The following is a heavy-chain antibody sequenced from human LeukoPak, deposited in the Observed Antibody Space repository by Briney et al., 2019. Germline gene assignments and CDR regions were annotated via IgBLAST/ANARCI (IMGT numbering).Heavy chain of an antibody. V-gene: IGHV3-33*01. Sequence: GGSLRLSCATSGCTFSAYSMKWVRQAPGKGQEWVAVIWVDGSKKFYADSVEGRFTISRDDSKSTSYLQMNSLRAEDTAVYYCARDQGYCSGGRCHSHFDYWGQGTLVTVSS. D-gene: IGHD2-15*01. CDR1: GCTFSAYS. CDR3: ARDQGYCSGGRCHSHFDY. CDR2: IWVDGSKK. J-gene: IGHJ4*02.